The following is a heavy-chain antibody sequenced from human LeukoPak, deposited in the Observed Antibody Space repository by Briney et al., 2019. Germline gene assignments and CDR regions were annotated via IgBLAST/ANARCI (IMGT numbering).Heavy chain of an antibody. CDR2: IDRGGNT. V-gene: IGHV4-34*01. CDR3: ARGQAALWFGEL. Sequence: SETLSLTCAVYGDSLNDYYWTWIRQPPGRGLEWIGEIDRGGNTNYDPSLKSRVTISVDTSKNQFSLKVNSVTAADTAVYYCARGQAALWFGELWGQGTLVTVSS. J-gene: IGHJ4*02. D-gene: IGHD3-10*01. CDR1: GDSLNDYY.